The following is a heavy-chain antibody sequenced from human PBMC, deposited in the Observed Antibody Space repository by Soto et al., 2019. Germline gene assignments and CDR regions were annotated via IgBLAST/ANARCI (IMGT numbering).Heavy chain of an antibody. D-gene: IGHD3-3*01. V-gene: IGHV4-4*07. CDR1: GGPIRGYY. Sequence: PSGTLSLTCRVSGGPIRGYYWTWVRQPAGEVLEWIGRIYSSGNTKYNPSLQSRVTMSLDTSDTQFSLRLTSVTAADTAVYYCARGQRFSDWFDPWGQGTLVTVSS. J-gene: IGHJ5*02. CDR3: ARGQRFSDWFDP. CDR2: IYSSGNT.